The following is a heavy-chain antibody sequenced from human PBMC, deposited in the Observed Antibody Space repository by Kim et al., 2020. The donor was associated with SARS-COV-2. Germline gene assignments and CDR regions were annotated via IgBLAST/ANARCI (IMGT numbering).Heavy chain of an antibody. CDR3: ARGIGGYYGSGLGAFDI. Sequence: VKSRITINPDTSKNQFSLQLNSVTPEDTAVYYCARGIGGYYGSGLGAFDIWGQGTMVTVSS. V-gene: IGHV6-1*01. J-gene: IGHJ3*02. D-gene: IGHD3-10*01.